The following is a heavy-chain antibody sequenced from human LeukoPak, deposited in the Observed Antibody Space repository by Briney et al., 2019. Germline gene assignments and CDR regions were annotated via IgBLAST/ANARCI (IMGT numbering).Heavy chain of an antibody. V-gene: IGHV1-3*01. CDR1: GYTFTSYA. CDR2: INAGNGNT. Sequence: ASVEVSCKASGYTFTSYAMHWVRQAPGQRLEWMGWINAGNGNTKYSQKFQGRVTITRDTSASTAYMELSSLRSEDTAVYYCARGHGYDSSGYLYWGQGTLVTVSS. J-gene: IGHJ4*02. D-gene: IGHD3-22*01. CDR3: ARGHGYDSSGYLY.